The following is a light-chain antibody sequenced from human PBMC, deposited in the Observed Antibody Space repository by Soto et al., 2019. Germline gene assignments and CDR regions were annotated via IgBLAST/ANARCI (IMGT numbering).Light chain of an antibody. CDR3: ETWYSNTHKV. V-gene: IGLV2-8*01. J-gene: IGLJ3*02. Sequence: QSALTQPPSASGSPGQSVTISCTGTSSDVGAYKYVSWYQQYPGKAPKLMIYEVSKRPSGVPDRFSGSKSGNTASLTVSGLQAEDEADYYCETWYSNTHKVFGGGTKVTVL. CDR1: SSDVGAYKY. CDR2: EVS.